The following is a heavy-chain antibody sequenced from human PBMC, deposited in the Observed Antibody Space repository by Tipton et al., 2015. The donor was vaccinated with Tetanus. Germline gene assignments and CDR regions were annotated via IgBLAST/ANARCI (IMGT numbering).Heavy chain of an antibody. CDR1: GFTFSSYN. V-gene: IGHV4-34*01. CDR3: ARDRGDTGTVNWFDP. D-gene: IGHD1-1*01. CDR2: INHSGST. J-gene: IGHJ5*02. Sequence: LRLSCAASGFTFSSYNMNWVRQSPGKGLEWIGEINHSGSTTYSPSFKSRVTISVDTPKNQFSLKLTSLTVADTAVYYCARDRGDTGTVNWFDPWGQGTLVTVSS.